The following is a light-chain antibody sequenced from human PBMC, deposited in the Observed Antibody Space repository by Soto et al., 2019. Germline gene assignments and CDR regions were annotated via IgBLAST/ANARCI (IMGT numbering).Light chain of an antibody. CDR3: QKTYTVSRT. CDR1: QNIKKF. Sequence: DIQRTPSPPSLSASMVYIVTITCTASQNIKKFLNWYRQRPGQAPELLLYAASSFQGGVPSRFSGRGSGTDFTLTINGLQPEDFATYYCQKTYTVSRTCGQGTTVAI. J-gene: IGKJ1*01. CDR2: AAS. V-gene: IGKV1-39*01.